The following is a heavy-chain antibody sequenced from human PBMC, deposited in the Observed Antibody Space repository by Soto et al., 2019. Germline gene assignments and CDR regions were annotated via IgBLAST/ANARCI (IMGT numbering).Heavy chain of an antibody. Sequence: PGGSLRLSCAASGFTFSSYSMNWVRQAPGKGLEWVSSISSSSSYIYYADSVKGRFTISRDNAKNSLYLQMNSLRAEDTAVYYCARDNSNMWYRPFDYWGQGTLVTVSS. CDR2: ISSSSSYI. CDR1: GFTFSSYS. J-gene: IGHJ4*02. V-gene: IGHV3-21*01. CDR3: ARDNSNMWYRPFDY. D-gene: IGHD6-13*01.